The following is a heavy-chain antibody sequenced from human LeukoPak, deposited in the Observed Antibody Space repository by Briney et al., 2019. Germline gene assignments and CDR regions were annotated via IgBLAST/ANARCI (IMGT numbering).Heavy chain of an antibody. Sequence: GGSLRLSCTASGFTFSSYAMSWVRQAPGKGLEWVSAISGSGGRTYYADSVKGRFTISRDNSKNTLYLQMNSLRAEDTAVYYCARDPYYFDYWGQGTLVTVSS. CDR1: GFTFSSYA. CDR2: ISGSGGRT. CDR3: ARDPYYFDY. J-gene: IGHJ4*02. V-gene: IGHV3-23*01.